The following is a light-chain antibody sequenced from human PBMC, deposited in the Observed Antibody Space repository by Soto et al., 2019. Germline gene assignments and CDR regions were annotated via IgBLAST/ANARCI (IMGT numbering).Light chain of an antibody. Sequence: QSVLTQPASVSGSPGQSITISCTGTSSDVGSYNLVSWYQQHPGKAPKLMIYEGSKRPSGVSNRFSGSKSGNTASMTISGLPAEDEADYYCCSYDLSSSPPVVFGGGTQLTVL. CDR1: SSDVGSYNL. V-gene: IGLV2-23*01. CDR3: CSYDLSSSPPVV. CDR2: EGS. J-gene: IGLJ2*01.